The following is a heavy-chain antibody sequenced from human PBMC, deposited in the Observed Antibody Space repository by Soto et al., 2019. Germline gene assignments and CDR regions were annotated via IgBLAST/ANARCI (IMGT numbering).Heavy chain of an antibody. J-gene: IGHJ4*02. CDR3: ARDYCSGGSCYFDY. V-gene: IGHV4-59*11. Sequence: SETLSLTCTVSGGSISSHYWSWLRQPPGKGLEWIGCIYYTGSTKYNPSLESRVTISVDTSKNQFSLKLSSVTAADTAVYYCARDYCSGGSCYFDYWGQGTLVTVS. D-gene: IGHD2-15*01. CDR2: IYYTGST. CDR1: GGSISSHY.